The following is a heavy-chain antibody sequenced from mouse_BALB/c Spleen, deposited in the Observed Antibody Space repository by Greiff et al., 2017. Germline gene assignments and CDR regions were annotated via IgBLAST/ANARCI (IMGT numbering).Heavy chain of an antibody. J-gene: IGHJ3*01. Sequence: VQLKESGPGLVAPSQSLSITCTVSGFSLTSYGVHWVRQPPGKGLEWLGVIWAGGSTNYNSALMSRLSISKDNSKSQVFLKMNSLQTDDTAMYYCARYRYDEAWFAYWGQGTLVTVSA. CDR2: IWAGGST. V-gene: IGHV2-9*02. D-gene: IGHD2-14*01. CDR3: ARYRYDEAWFAY. CDR1: GFSLTSYG.